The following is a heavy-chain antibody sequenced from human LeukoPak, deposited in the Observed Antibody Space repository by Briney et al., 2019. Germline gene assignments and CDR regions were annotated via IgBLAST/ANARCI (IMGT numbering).Heavy chain of an antibody. CDR1: GFTFSSYS. CDR3: AKVVTPVWYFDL. V-gene: IGHV3-48*01. J-gene: IGHJ2*01. Sequence: GGSLRLSCAASGFTFSSYSMNWVRQAPGKGLEWVSYISSSSSTIYYADSVKGRFTISRDNAKNSLYLQMNSLRAEDTAVYYCAKVVTPVWYFDLWGRGTLVTVSS. CDR2: ISSSSSTI. D-gene: IGHD4-23*01.